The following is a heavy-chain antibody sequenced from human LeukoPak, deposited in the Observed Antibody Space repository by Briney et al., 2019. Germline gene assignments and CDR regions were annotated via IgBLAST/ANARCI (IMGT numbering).Heavy chain of an antibody. V-gene: IGHV1-2*06. CDR1: GYTFTGYY. D-gene: IGHD1-26*01. Sequence: GASVKVSCKASGYTFTGYYMHWVRQAPGQGLEWMGRINPNSGGTNYAQKFQGRVTMTRDTSISTAYMELSRLRSDDTAVYYCASPSGSYSEYFQHWGQGTLVTVSS. J-gene: IGHJ1*01. CDR3: ASPSGSYSEYFQH. CDR2: INPNSGGT.